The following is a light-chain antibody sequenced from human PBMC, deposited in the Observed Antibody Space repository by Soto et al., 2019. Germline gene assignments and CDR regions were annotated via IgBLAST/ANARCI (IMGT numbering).Light chain of an antibody. CDR3: AAWDDSLSEV. CDR2: RNN. J-gene: IGLJ2*01. V-gene: IGLV1-47*01. Sequence: QSVLTQPPSASGTPEQRVTISCSGSSSNIGSNYVYWYQQLPGTAPKLLIYRNNQRPSGVPDRFSGSKSGTSASLAISGLRSEDEADYYCAAWDDSLSEVFGGGTKLTVL. CDR1: SSNIGSNY.